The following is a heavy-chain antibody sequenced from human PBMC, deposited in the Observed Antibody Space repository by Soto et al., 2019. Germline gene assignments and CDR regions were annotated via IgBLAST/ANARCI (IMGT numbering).Heavy chain of an antibody. J-gene: IGHJ4*02. CDR2: IYHSGST. D-gene: IGHD3-3*01. Sequence: SETLSLTCTVSGGSISSGGYSWSWIRQPPGKGLEWIGYIYHSGSTYYNPSLKSRVTISVDRSKNQFSLKLSSVTAADTAVYYCARGPNFWSGPLDYWGQGTQVTVSS. CDR1: GGSISSGGYS. V-gene: IGHV4-30-2*01. CDR3: ARGPNFWSGPLDY.